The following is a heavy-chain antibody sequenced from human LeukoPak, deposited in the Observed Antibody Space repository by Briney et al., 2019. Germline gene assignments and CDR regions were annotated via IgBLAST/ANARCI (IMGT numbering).Heavy chain of an antibody. J-gene: IGHJ4*02. D-gene: IGHD6-19*01. CDR2: IYPRDSNT. CDR1: GYSFTSYW. CDR3: ARRGSSGWYYFDY. V-gene: IGHV5-51*01. Sequence: GESLKISCKGSGYSFTSYWYGWVRQMPGKGLEGMGIIYPRDSNTKYNPSFKSQVTISADKSISTAYLQWSSLKASDTAMYYCARRGSSGWYYFDYWGQGTLVTVSS.